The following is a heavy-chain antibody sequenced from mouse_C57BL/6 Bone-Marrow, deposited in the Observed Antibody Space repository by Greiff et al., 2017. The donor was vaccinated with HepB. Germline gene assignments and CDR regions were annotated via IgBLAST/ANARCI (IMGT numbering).Heavy chain of an antibody. CDR1: GYAFSSSW. D-gene: IGHD2-4*01. CDR3: ARLYDYLWYFDV. CDR2: IYPGDGDT. J-gene: IGHJ1*03. Sequence: QVQLQQSGPELVKPGASVKISCKASGYAFSSSWMNWVKQRPGKGLEWIGRIYPGDGDTNYNGKFKGKATLTADKSSSTAYMQLSSLTSEDSAVYFCARLYDYLWYFDVWGTGTTVTVSS. V-gene: IGHV1-82*01.